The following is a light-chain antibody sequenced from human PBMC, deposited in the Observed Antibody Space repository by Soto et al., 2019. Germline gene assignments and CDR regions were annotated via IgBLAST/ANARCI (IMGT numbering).Light chain of an antibody. CDR3: SSFTSSTTRV. V-gene: IGLV2-14*01. J-gene: IGLJ1*01. CDR2: DVS. Sequence: QSALTQPASVSGSPGQSITISGTGSSSDVGGYDYVSWYQQYPGKAPKLMIYDVSNRPSGVSNRFSGSKSGNTASLTISGLQADDEADYYCSSFTSSTTRVFGTGTKVTVL. CDR1: SSDVGGYDY.